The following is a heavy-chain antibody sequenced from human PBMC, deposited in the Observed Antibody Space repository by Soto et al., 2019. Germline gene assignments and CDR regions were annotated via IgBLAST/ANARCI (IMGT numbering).Heavy chain of an antibody. J-gene: IGHJ4*01. Sequence: PGGSLRLSCAASGFTLRSYWMSWVRQAPGKGLEWLATIKTDASEKKYVDSVKGRFTVFRDNAKNSLYLQMDSLRAEDTAVYYSARDSGYGSGNSVNHYIDCWGRGTLVTVSS. D-gene: IGHD3-10*01. CDR2: IKTDASEK. CDR1: GFTLRSYW. V-gene: IGHV3-7*01. CDR3: ARDSGYGSGNSVNHYIDC.